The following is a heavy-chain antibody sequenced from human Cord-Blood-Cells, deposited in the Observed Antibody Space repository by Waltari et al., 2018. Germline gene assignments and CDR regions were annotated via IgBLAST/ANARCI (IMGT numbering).Heavy chain of an antibody. D-gene: IGHD4-4*01. CDR3: ARSSPMTTVTYYYFDY. CDR1: GATFSSYA. V-gene: IGHV1-69*01. Sequence: QVQLVQSGAEVKKPGSSVKVSCKASGATFSSYAITWVRQAPGQGLEWMGGIIPIVGTANYAQKFQGRVTITADESTSTAYMELSSLRSEDTAVYYCARSSPMTTVTYYYFDYWGQGTLVTVSS. CDR2: IIPIVGTA. J-gene: IGHJ4*02.